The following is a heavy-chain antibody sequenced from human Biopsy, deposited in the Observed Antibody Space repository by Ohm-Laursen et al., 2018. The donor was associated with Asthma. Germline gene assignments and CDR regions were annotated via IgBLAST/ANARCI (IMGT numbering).Heavy chain of an antibody. D-gene: IGHD1-26*01. CDR2: THQSGYN. Sequence: GTLSLTCAVYGGSFSSNYWSWIRQTPGKGLEWLGDTHQSGYNHSNPSLSRRLTLSVDTSKNQFSLRLTSVTAADTAVYYCARGSSSRLSQWELLVSGGKRAHSYYGMDVWGQGTTVTVSS. V-gene: IGHV4-34*01. CDR3: ARGSSSRLSQWELLVSGGKRAHSYYGMDV. CDR1: GGSFSSNY. J-gene: IGHJ6*02.